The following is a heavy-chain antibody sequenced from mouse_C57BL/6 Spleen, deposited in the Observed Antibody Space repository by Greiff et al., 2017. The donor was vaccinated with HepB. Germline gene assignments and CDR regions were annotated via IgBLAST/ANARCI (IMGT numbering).Heavy chain of an antibody. V-gene: IGHV1-5*01. CDR2: IYPGNSDT. J-gene: IGHJ2*01. CDR1: GYTFTSYW. CDR3: AAGDGYYDYLDY. Sequence: EVQLQQSGTVLARPGASVKMSCKTSGYTFTSYWMHWVKQRPGQGLEWIGAIYPGNSDTSYNQKFKGKAKLTAVTSASTAYMELSSLTNEDSAVYYCAAGDGYYDYLDYWGQGTTLTVSS. D-gene: IGHD2-3*01.